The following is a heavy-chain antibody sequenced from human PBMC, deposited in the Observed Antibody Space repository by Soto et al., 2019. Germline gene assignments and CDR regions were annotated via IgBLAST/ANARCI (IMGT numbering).Heavy chain of an antibody. V-gene: IGHV3-7*03. CDR3: ARAPYSNGWYRFDL. D-gene: IGHD6-19*01. CDR2: IKHDGSVQ. J-gene: IGHJ4*02. CDR1: GFTFSGYW. Sequence: QLVESGGGLVQPGGSLRLSCEASGFTFSGYWMSWVRQAPGKGLEWVADIKHDGSVQYYVDSVKGRFTISRDNAKKLLYLQMNGLRAEDTALYYCARAPYSNGWYRFDLWGQGTLVTGSS.